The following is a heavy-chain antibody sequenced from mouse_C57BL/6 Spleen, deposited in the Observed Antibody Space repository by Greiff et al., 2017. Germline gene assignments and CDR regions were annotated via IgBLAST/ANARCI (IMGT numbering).Heavy chain of an antibody. CDR2: IWSGGST. CDR3: ASYYSNYGNAMDY. J-gene: IGHJ4*01. D-gene: IGHD2-5*01. CDR1: GFSLTSYG. Sequence: VQLQQSGPGLVQPSQSLSITCTVSGFSLTSYGVHWVRQSPGKGLEWLGVIWSGGSTDYNAAFISRLSISKDNSKSQVFFKMNSLQADDTAIYYCASYYSNYGNAMDYWGQGTSVTVSS. V-gene: IGHV2-2*01.